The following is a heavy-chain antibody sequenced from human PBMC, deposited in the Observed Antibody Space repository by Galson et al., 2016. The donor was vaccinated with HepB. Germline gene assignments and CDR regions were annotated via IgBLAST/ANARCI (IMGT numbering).Heavy chain of an antibody. CDR3: AKDGRDAYNFNYYYYAMDV. J-gene: IGHJ6*02. Sequence: HWVRQAPGKGLEWVAVISYDGNNKYYADSVKGRFTISRDNSKNTLYLQMNSLRAEDTAVYYCAKDGRDAYNFNYYYYAMDVWGQGTTVTVSS. D-gene: IGHD5-24*01. CDR2: ISYDGNNK. V-gene: IGHV3-30*18.